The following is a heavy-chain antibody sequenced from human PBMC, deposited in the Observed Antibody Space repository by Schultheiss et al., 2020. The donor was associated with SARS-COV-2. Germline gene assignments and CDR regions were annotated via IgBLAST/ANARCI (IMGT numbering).Heavy chain of an antibody. D-gene: IGHD5-12*01. CDR1: GFTFSQYY. CDR2: ISYDGSNK. J-gene: IGHJ6*02. Sequence: GESLKISCAASGFTFSQYYMSWIRQAPGKGLEWVAVISYDGSNKYYADSVKGRFTISRDNSKNTLYLQMNSLRAEDTAVYYCAKRSHKWLRLADYYYYYGMDVWGQGTTVTVSS. CDR3: AKRSHKWLRLADYYYYYGMDV. V-gene: IGHV3-30*18.